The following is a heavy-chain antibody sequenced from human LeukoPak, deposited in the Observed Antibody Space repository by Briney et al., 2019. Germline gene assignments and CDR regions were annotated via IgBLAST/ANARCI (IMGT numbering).Heavy chain of an antibody. J-gene: IGHJ1*01. D-gene: IGHD2-21*02. V-gene: IGHV1-69*05. CDR2: IIPIFGTA. CDR3: AREASCGGGCYDAEYFQH. CDR1: GGTFSSYA. Sequence: GSSVKVSCKASGGTFSSYAISWVRQAPGQGLEWMGGIIPIFGTANYAQKFQGRVTITTDESTSTAYMELSSLRSEDTAVYYCAREASCGGGCYDAEYFQHWGQGTLVTVSS.